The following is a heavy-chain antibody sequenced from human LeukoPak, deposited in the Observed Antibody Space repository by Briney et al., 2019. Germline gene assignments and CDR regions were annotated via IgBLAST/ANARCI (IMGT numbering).Heavy chain of an antibody. CDR1: GGTFSSYV. J-gene: IGHJ6*04. CDR2: IIPIFGTA. D-gene: IGHD5-12*01. V-gene: IGHV1-69*13. CDR3: TLGATINPYYYGMDV. Sequence: ASVKVSCKASGGTFSSYVISWVRPAPGPGVEWVGGIIPIFGTANYAQKFQGRVTITADESTSTAYMELSSLRSEDTAVYYCTLGATINPYYYGMDVWGKGTTVTVSS.